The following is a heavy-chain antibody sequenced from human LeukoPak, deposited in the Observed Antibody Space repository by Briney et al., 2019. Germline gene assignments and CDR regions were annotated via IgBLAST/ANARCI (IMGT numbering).Heavy chain of an antibody. V-gene: IGHV4-59*01. CDR1: GGSISSYY. Sequence: SETLSLTCTVSGGSISSYYWSWIRQPPGKGLEWIGYIYYSGTTNYNPSLKSRVTISVDTSKNQSSLKLSSVTAADTAVYYCARGVYIAAAQYAYWGQGTLVTVSS. CDR3: ARGVYIAAAQYAY. D-gene: IGHD6-13*01. CDR2: IYYSGTT. J-gene: IGHJ4*02.